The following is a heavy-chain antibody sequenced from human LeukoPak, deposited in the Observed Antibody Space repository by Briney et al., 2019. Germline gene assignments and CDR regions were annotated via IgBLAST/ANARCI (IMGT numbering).Heavy chain of an antibody. J-gene: IGHJ3*02. CDR3: ARPSSSPHPGEVTAAFDI. CDR2: IYPGDSDT. Sequence: GESLKISCKGSGYSFTSYWIGWVRQMPGKGLEWMGIIYPGDSDTKYSPSFQGQVTISADKSISTAYLQWSSLKASDTAMYYCARPSSSPHPGEVTAAFDIWGQGTMVTVSS. CDR1: GYSFTSYW. V-gene: IGHV5-51*01. D-gene: IGHD6-13*01.